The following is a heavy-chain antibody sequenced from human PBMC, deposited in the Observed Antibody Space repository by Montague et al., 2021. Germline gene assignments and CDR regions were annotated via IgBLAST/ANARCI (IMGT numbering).Heavy chain of an antibody. CDR1: GFTVRSYY. V-gene: IGHV3-53*01. CDR2: LYSGGRT. J-gene: IGHJ6*02. Sequence: SLRLSCAASGFTVRSYYMSWVRQAPGKGLEWVSFLYSGGRTFYADSVEDRFTIPSDNSKNTVNLQMNSLRADDTAVYYCARVWALLSFGYYHYSMDVWGQGTMVTVSS. D-gene: IGHD3-16*02. CDR3: ARVWALLSFGYYHYSMDV.